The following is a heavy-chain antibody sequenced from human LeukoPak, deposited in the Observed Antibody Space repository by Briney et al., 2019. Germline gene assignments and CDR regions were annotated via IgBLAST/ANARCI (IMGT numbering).Heavy chain of an antibody. CDR1: GFTFSSYG. CDR2: ISYDGSNK. Sequence: GGSLRLSCAASGFTFSSYGMHWVRQAPGKGLEWVAVISYDGSNKYYADSVKGRFTISRDNAKKSLYLQISSLTDGDTAIYYCARARGYDSGVFGMDVWGQGTAVTVSS. D-gene: IGHD5-12*01. V-gene: IGHV3-30*03. J-gene: IGHJ6*02. CDR3: ARARGYDSGVFGMDV.